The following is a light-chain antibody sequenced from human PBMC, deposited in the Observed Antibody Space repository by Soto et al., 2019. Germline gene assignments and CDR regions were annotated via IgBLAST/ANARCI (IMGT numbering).Light chain of an antibody. J-gene: IGLJ1*01. Sequence: QAVVTQPASVSGSPGQSITISCTGTSSDVGAYNYVSWYQQHPGKAPKLMIYNVYSRPSGVSSRFSGSKSGNTASLTISWLQAEDEADYYCNSYTSASTYVFGTGTKLTVL. CDR2: NVY. V-gene: IGLV2-14*03. CDR3: NSYTSASTYV. CDR1: SSDVGAYNY.